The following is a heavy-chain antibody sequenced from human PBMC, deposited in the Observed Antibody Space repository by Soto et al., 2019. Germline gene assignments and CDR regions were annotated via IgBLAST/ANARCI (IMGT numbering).Heavy chain of an antibody. J-gene: IGHJ4*02. CDR1: GFTFTRYS. CDR2: ISSTTNYI. V-gene: IGHV3-21*01. CDR3: ARESEDLTSNFDY. Sequence: GGSLRLSCAASGFTFTRYSMNWVRQAPGKGLEWVSSISSTTNYIYYADSMKGRFTVSRDNAKNSVYLDMNSLSAEDTAVYYCARESEDLTSNFDYWGQGTLVNVS.